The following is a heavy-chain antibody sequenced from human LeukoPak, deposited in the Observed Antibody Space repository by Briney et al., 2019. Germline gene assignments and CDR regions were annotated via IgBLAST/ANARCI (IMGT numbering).Heavy chain of an antibody. V-gene: IGHV4-39*01. D-gene: IGHD2-15*01. Sequence: KPSETLSLTCTVSGGSISSSSYYWVWLRQPPGKGLVWIVSIYYSGSTYYNPSLKSRVTISVDTSKSQFSLKLSSVTAADTAVYYCPRRHLGYCSGGSCSTMYYGMDVWGQGTTVTVSS. CDR1: GGSISSSSYY. J-gene: IGHJ6*02. CDR2: IYYSGST. CDR3: PRRHLGYCSGGSCSTMYYGMDV.